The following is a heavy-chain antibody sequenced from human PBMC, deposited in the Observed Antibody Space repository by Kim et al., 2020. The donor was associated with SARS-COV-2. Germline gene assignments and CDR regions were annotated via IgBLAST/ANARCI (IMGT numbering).Heavy chain of an antibody. V-gene: IGHV3-15*01. CDR2: IKSKTDGGTT. D-gene: IGHD3-22*01. Sequence: GGSLRLSCAASGFTFSNAWMSWVRQAPGKGLEWVGRIKSKTDGGTTDYAAPVKGRFTISRDDSKNTLYLQMNSLKTEDTAVYYCTTFYYDSSEDAFDIWGQGTMVTVSS. CDR3: TTFYYDSSEDAFDI. CDR1: GFTFSNAW. J-gene: IGHJ3*02.